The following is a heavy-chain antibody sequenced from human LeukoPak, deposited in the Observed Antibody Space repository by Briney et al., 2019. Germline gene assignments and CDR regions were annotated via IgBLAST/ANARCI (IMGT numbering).Heavy chain of an antibody. D-gene: IGHD2-21*01. CDR3: ITPLPYSAQ. CDR1: GFTFSGST. V-gene: IGHV3-15*07. CDR2: IKPKTDGETT. Sequence: GGSLRLSCAASGFTFSGSTMHWVRQASGKGLEWVGRIKPKTDGETTEYAAPVKDRFSISRDDSKSMMYLQMNSLKTEDTAVYYCITPLPYSAQGGQGTLVTVSS. J-gene: IGHJ4*02.